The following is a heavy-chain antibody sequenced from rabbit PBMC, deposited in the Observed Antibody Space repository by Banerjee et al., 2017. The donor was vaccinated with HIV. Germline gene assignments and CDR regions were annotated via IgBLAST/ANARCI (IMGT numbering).Heavy chain of an antibody. CDR1: GFTISSTYY. Sequence: QEQLVESGGGLVQPEGSLTLTCTASGFTISSTYYMCWVRQAPGKGLEWIACIYPGSSGSTYYASWAKGRFTISKTSSTTVTLQMTSLTAADTATHFCARDLAGVTGWNFGLWGPGTLVTVS. CDR3: ARDLAGVTGWNFGL. V-gene: IGHV1S45*01. D-gene: IGHD4-1*01. CDR2: IYPGSSGST. J-gene: IGHJ4*01.